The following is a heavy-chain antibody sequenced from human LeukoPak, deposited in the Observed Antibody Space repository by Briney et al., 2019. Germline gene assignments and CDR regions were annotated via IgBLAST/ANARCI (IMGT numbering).Heavy chain of an antibody. CDR2: ISGRGGST. J-gene: IGHJ4*02. V-gene: IGHV3-23*01. CDR1: GFIFSIYA. Sequence: PGGSVRLFCAASGFIFSIYAMRGVRQAPGRGVEWVSDISGRGGSTYYADSVKGRFTISRDNSKNTLYLQMNSLRAEDTAVYYCGGRGVHWGQGTLVTVPS. CDR3: GGRGVH. D-gene: IGHD5-12*01.